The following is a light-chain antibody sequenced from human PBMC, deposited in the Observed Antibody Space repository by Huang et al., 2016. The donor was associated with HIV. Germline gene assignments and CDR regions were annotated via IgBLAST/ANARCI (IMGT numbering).Light chain of an antibody. CDR2: GAS. CDR3: QQYGSSPT. V-gene: IGKV3-20*01. CDR1: QSVSSNY. J-gene: IGKJ1*01. Sequence: EIVLTQSPGTLSLSPGERATLSCRASQSVSSNYINWYQQKPGQAPRLLIDGASSRATGIPDRFRGSGSGTDFTLTISRLEPEDFAVYYCQQYGSSPTFGQGTKVEVK.